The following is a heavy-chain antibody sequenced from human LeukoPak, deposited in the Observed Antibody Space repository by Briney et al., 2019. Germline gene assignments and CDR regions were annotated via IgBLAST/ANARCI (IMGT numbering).Heavy chain of an antibody. D-gene: IGHD1-26*01. Sequence: SETLSLTCTVSGGSISSSSYYWGWIRQPPGKGLEWIGSIYYSGSTYYNPSLKSRVTISVDTSKNQFSLKLSSVTAADTAVYYCARGRGHGSGNYRAYYYYYMDVWGKGTTVTVSS. V-gene: IGHV4-39*07. CDR2: IYYSGST. CDR1: GGSISSSSYY. J-gene: IGHJ6*03. CDR3: ARGRGHGSGNYRAYYYYYMDV.